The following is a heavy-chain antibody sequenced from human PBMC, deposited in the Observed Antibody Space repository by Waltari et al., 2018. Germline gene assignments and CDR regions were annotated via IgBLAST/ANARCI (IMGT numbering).Heavy chain of an antibody. D-gene: IGHD3-9*01. CDR2: IKPDSGVT. J-gene: IGHJ4*02. CDR1: GYSFSDHY. CDR3: VRDFDWGPDY. V-gene: IGHV1-2*02. Sequence: QVQLVQSGAEVMKPGASVKVSCKTSGYSFSDHYLHWVRQAPGQGLDWMGWIKPDSGVTYYAQECQGRVTLTGDMSISTVYMDFSSLTSDDTAIYYCVRDFDWGPDYWGQGTLVTVSS.